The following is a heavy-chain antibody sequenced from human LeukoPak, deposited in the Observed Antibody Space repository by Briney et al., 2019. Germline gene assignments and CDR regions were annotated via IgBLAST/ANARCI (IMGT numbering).Heavy chain of an antibody. Sequence: GGSLRLSCAASGFAFSSFGMSWVRQAPGKGLEWVSGINWNGGSTGYADSVKGRFTISRDNAKNSLYLQMNSLRAEDTALYYCAREMYYYDSSGYSLPFDYWGQGTLVTVSS. CDR3: AREMYYYDSSGYSLPFDY. CDR1: GFAFSSFG. CDR2: INWNGGST. V-gene: IGHV3-20*04. J-gene: IGHJ4*02. D-gene: IGHD3-22*01.